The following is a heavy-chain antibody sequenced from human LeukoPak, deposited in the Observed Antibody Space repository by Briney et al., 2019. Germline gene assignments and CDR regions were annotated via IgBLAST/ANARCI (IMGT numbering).Heavy chain of an antibody. CDR1: GFTFSNHP. CDR3: AKGNGDFLDY. CDR2: VSGNGLSK. V-gene: IGHV3-23*01. J-gene: IGHJ4*02. Sequence: GGSLRLSCAVSGFTFSNHPMTWVRQAPGKGLEWDAGVSGNGLSKYYADSMKGRFTVSRDNAKNTAYLQMNSLRADDTAVYYCAKGNGDFLDYWGQGTLVTVPS. D-gene: IGHD1-1*01.